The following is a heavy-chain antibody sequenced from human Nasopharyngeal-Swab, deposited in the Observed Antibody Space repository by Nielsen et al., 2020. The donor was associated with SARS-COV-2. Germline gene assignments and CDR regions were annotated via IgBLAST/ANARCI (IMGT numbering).Heavy chain of an antibody. CDR3: AKDSSQGITGTVPFDY. V-gene: IGHV3-23*01. CDR1: GFTFSSYA. CDR2: ISGSGGST. D-gene: IGHD1-20*01. J-gene: IGHJ4*02. Sequence: GGSLRLSCAASGFTFSSYAMSWVRQAPGKGLEWVSAISGSGGSTYYADSVKGRFTISRDNSKNTLYLQMNSLRAEDTAVYYCAKDSSQGITGTVPFDYWGQGTLVTVSS.